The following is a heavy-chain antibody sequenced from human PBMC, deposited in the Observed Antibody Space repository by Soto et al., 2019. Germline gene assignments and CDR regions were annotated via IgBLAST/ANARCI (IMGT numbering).Heavy chain of an antibody. CDR2: VYHTGDT. Sequence: SETLSLTCGVSGGTVASSHWWSWVRQSPGGGLEWIGDVYHTGDTNFNPSLQSRATISVDKSNNQFSLRLNSLTAADTAVYFCAREIVTAGGNNSFDPWGPGTLVTVSS. V-gene: IGHV4-4*02. CDR1: GGTVASSHW. J-gene: IGHJ5*02. CDR3: AREIVTAGGNNSFDP. D-gene: IGHD2-21*02.